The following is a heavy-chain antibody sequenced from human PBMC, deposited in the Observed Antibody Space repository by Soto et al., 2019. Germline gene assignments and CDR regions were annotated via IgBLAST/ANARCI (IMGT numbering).Heavy chain of an antibody. V-gene: IGHV1-58*02. Sequence: ASVKVSCKASGFTFTSSAMQWVRQARGQRLEWIGWIVVGSGNTNYAQKFQERVTITRDMSTSTAYMELSSLRSEDTAVYYCAASQLWPGGVDYWGQGTLVTVSS. CDR2: IVVGSGNT. J-gene: IGHJ4*02. CDR3: AASQLWPGGVDY. D-gene: IGHD5-18*01. CDR1: GFTFTSSA.